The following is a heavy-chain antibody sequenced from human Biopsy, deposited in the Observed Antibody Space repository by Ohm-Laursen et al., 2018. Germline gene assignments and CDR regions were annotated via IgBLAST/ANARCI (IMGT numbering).Heavy chain of an antibody. CDR2: ISAYNGHT. D-gene: IGHD4-17*01. V-gene: IGHV1-18*01. Sequence: VSSVKVSCKASGYSFITYGISWVRQAPGQGLEWMGWISAYNGHTKFARKFQDRVTMTTDTSTTTAYMDLRSLRSDDTAVYYCARDPHGEGRDYGSYFDYWGQGTLVTVSS. CDR3: ARDPHGEGRDYGSYFDY. J-gene: IGHJ4*02. CDR1: GYSFITYG.